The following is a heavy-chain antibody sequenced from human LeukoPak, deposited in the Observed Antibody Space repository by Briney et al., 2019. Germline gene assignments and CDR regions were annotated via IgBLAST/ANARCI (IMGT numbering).Heavy chain of an antibody. V-gene: IGHV1-2*02. J-gene: IGHJ3*02. CDR1: GYTFTGYY. Sequence: ASVKVSCKASGYTFTGYYMHWVRQAPGQGLERMGWINPNSGGTNYAQKFQGRVTMTRDTSISTAYMELSRLRSDDTAVYYCARDQGSYSAFDIWGQGTMVTVSS. CDR3: ARDQGSYSAFDI. CDR2: INPNSGGT. D-gene: IGHD1-26*01.